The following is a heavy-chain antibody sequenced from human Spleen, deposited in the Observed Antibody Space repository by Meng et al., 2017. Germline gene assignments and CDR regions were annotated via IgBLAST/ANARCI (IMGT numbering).Heavy chain of an antibody. CDR1: GFTFSSYA. CDR3: AKVPGGGSSWYS. Sequence: GESLKISCAASGFTFSSYAMSWVRQAPGKGLEWVSVISGSGGSTYYADSVKGRFTFSRHNSKNTLYLQRNSLRAEDTAVYYWAKVPGGGSSWYSWGQGTLVTVSS. D-gene: IGHD6-13*01. J-gene: IGHJ5*02. CDR2: ISGSGGST. V-gene: IGHV3-23*01.